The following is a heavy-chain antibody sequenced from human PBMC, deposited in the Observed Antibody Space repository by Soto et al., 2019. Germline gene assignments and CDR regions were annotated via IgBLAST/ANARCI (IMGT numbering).Heavy chain of an antibody. D-gene: IGHD5-12*01. V-gene: IGHV3-23*01. CDR2: ISSGYST. J-gene: IGHJ4*02. CDR1: AFTFSNFG. Sequence: EVQLLESGGGLVQPGGSLRLSCVASAFTFSNFGMSWVRQAPGKGLEWVSAISSGYSTFYAESVKGRFTISRDNSKNTLYLQMNSLRAEDTAVYYCAKENSGYEKWGQGTLVTVSS. CDR3: AKENSGYEK.